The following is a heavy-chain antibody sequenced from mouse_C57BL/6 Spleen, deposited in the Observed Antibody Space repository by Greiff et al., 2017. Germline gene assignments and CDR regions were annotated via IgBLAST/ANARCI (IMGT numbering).Heavy chain of an antibody. CDR2: IRNKANGYTT. CDR3: ARSTMVTTGYFDV. D-gene: IGHD2-2*01. Sequence: EVKVVESGGGLVQPGGSLSLSCAASGFTFTDYYMSWVRQPPGKALEWLGFIRNKANGYTTEYSASVKGRFTISRDNSQSILYLQMNALRAEDSATYYCARSTMVTTGYFDVWGTGTTVTVSS. V-gene: IGHV7-3*01. CDR1: GFTFTDYY. J-gene: IGHJ1*03.